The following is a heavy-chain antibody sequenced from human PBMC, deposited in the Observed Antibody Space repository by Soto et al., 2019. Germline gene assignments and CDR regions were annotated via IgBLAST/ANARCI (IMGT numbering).Heavy chain of an antibody. CDR2: IYHSGST. V-gene: IGHV4-30-2*01. CDR3: AGSQTTVTSYDY. CDR1: GGSISSRGYP. Sequence: SETLSLTCAVSGGSISSRGYPCIWIRQPTGKGLEWIWYIYHSGSTYYNPSLKSRVTISVDRSKNQFSLRLSSVTAADTAVYYCAGSQTTVTSYDYWGKGTLVSVSS. J-gene: IGHJ4*02. D-gene: IGHD4-17*01.